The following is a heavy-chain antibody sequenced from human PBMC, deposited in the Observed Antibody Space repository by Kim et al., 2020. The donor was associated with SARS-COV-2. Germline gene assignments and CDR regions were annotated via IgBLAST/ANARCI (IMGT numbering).Heavy chain of an antibody. J-gene: IGHJ6*02. CDR1: GGSISSSSYY. D-gene: IGHD6-13*01. V-gene: IGHV4-39*07. Sequence: SETLSLTCTVSGGSISSSSYYWGWIRQPPGKGLEWIGSIYYSGSTYYNPSLKSRVTISVDTSKNQFSLKLSSVTAADTAVYYCARDGIDSSSWYRHYYYYYGMDVWGQGTTVTVSS. CDR3: ARDGIDSSSWYRHYYYYYGMDV. CDR2: IYYSGST.